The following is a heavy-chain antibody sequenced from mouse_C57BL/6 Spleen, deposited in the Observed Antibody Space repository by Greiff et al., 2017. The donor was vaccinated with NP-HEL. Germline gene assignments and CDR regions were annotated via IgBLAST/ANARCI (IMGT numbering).Heavy chain of an antibody. V-gene: IGHV1-80*01. CDR3: ASPYYGNPWFAY. CDR1: GYAFSSYW. CDR2: IYPGDGDT. J-gene: IGHJ3*01. D-gene: IGHD2-10*01. Sequence: VQLQQSGAELVKPGASVKISCKASGYAFSSYWMNWVKQRPGKGLEWIGQIYPGDGDTTYNGKFKGKATLTADKSSSTAYMQLSSLTSEDSAVYFCASPYYGNPWFAYWGQGTLVTVSA.